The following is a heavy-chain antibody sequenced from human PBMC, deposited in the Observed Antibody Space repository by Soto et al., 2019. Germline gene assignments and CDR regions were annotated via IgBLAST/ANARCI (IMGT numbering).Heavy chain of an antibody. CDR1: GFSLSTSGVG. D-gene: IGHD6-19*01. CDR2: IYWNDDK. J-gene: IGHJ4*02. CDR3: AHSSSAVADPLTCFDY. Sequence: SGPTLVNPTQTLTLTCTFSGFSLSTSGVGVGWIRQPPGKALEWLALIYWNDDKRYSPSLKSRLTTTKDTSKNQVVLTMTNMDPVDTATYYCAHSSSAVADPLTCFDYWGQGTLVTVSS. V-gene: IGHV2-5*01.